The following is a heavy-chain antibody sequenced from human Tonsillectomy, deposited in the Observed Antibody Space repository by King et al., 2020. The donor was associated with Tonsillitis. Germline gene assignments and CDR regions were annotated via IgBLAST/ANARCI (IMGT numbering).Heavy chain of an antibody. Sequence: VQLVESGGGLVQPGGSLRLSCAASGFTFSSYSKSWGRQAPGKGLEWGSAISGSCGCTYYADSVKGRFTISRDNSKNTLYLQMNSLRAEDTAVYYCAKMKAPDWYFDLWGRGTLVTVSS. J-gene: IGHJ2*01. V-gene: IGHV3-23*04. CDR3: AKMKAPDWYFDL. CDR2: ISGSCGCT. CDR1: GFTFSSYS.